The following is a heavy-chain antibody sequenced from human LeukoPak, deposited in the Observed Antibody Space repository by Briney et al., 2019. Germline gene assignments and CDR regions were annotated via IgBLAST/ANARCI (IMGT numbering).Heavy chain of an antibody. J-gene: IGHJ6*02. CDR2: IYYSGST. V-gene: IGHV4-59*01. CDR3: ARGPTVNNYYYGMDV. CDR1: GGSISSYY. D-gene: IGHD4-17*01. Sequence: SETLSLTCTVSGGSISSYYWSWIRQPPGKGLEWIGYIYYSGSTNYNPSLKSRVTMSVDTSKKQFSLKLSSVTAADTAVYFCARGPTVNNYYYGMDVWGQGTTVTVPS.